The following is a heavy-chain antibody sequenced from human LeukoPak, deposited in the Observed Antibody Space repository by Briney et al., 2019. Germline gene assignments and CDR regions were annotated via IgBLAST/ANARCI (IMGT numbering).Heavy chain of an antibody. CDR3: ARDTAGVGGSSSGYYYGMDV. D-gene: IGHD6-6*01. CDR2: ISSSSSYI. V-gene: IGHV3-21*01. Sequence: GGSLRLSCAASGFTFSSYSMNWIRQAPGKGLEWVSSISSSSSYIYYADSVKGRFTISRDNAKNSLYLQMNSLRAEDTAVYYCARDTAGVGGSSSGYYYGMDVWGQGTTVTVSS. CDR1: GFTFSSYS. J-gene: IGHJ6*02.